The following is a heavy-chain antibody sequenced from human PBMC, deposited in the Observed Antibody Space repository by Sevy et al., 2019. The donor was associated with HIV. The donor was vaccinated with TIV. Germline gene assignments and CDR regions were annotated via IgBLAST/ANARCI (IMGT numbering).Heavy chain of an antibody. CDR1: AFTFSSYA. Sequence: GGSLRLSCAASAFTFSSYAMHWVRQAPGKGLEWVAVISYDGNDKDYADSVKGRFTISRDNSKNTLYLQMNSLRIEDTAVYHCARAQGVLLWFGEFPLWGPGTLVTVSS. V-gene: IGHV3-30*04. CDR3: ARAQGVLLWFGEFPL. CDR2: ISYDGNDK. J-gene: IGHJ4*02. D-gene: IGHD3-10*01.